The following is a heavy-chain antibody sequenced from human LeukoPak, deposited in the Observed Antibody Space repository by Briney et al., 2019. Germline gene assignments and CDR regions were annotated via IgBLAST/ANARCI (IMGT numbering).Heavy chain of an antibody. Sequence: PGGSLRLSCAASGFTFSSYSMNWVRQAPGKGLEWVSYISSSSSTIYYADSVKGRFTISRDNAKNSLYLQVNSLRAEDTAVYYCARTTYYYDSSGYLGYWGQGTLVTVSS. CDR1: GFTFSSYS. V-gene: IGHV3-48*01. CDR3: ARTTYYYDSSGYLGY. CDR2: ISSSSSTI. J-gene: IGHJ4*02. D-gene: IGHD3-22*01.